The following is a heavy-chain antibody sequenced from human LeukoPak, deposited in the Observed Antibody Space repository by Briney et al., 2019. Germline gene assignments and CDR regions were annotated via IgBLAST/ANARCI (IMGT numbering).Heavy chain of an antibody. CDR1: GYTFTSYG. CDR3: ARSKGLIAVAGKEYFDY. Sequence: ASVKVSCKASGYTFTSYGISWVRQAPGQGLEWMGWISAYNGNTNYAQRLQGRVTITTDTYTSTAYMELRSLRSDDTAVYYCARSKGLIAVAGKEYFDYWGQGTLVTVSS. V-gene: IGHV1-18*01. D-gene: IGHD6-19*01. CDR2: ISAYNGNT. J-gene: IGHJ4*02.